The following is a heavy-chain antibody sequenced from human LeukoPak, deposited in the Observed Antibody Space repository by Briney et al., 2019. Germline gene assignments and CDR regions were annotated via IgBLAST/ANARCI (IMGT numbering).Heavy chain of an antibody. J-gene: IGHJ4*02. CDR2: IRQDGGAT. V-gene: IGHV3-7*01. Sequence: GGSLRLSCAASGFTFSSYSMNWVRQAPGQGLEWMANIRQDGGATYYGGSVKGRFTISRDNAKSSLFLQMDSLRAEDTAVYYCATSKDTAGGPYWGRGTLVTVSS. CDR3: ATSKDTAGGPY. D-gene: IGHD5-18*01. CDR1: GFTFSSYS.